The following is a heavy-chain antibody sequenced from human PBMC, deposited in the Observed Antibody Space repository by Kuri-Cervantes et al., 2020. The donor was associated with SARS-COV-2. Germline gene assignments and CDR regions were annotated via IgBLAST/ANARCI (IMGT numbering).Heavy chain of an antibody. CDR3: ARDEGSYYYYMDV. CDR2: IYSGGST. V-gene: IGHV3-53*01. J-gene: IGHJ6*03. Sequence: GESLKISCAASGFTVSSNYMSWVRQAPGKGLEWVSVIYSGGSTYYADSVKGRSTTSRDNAKNSLYLQMNSLRAEDTAVYYCARDEGSYYYYMDVWGKGTTVTVSS. D-gene: IGHD3-10*01. CDR1: GFTVSSNY.